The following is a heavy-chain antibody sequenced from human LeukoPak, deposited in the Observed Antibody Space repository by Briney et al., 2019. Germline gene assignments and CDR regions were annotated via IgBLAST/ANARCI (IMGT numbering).Heavy chain of an antibody. V-gene: IGHV3-15*01. CDR2: IKSKPDGGTT. CDR3: ATGGINLDF. Sequence: GGSLRLSCAVSGFTFRSYWMSWVRQAPGKGLEWVGRIKSKPDGGTTDYAAPVKGRFTISRDDSKNTVFLQMNSLKTEDTAVYYCATGGINLDFWGQGTLVTVSS. CDR1: GFTFRSYW. D-gene: IGHD5-24*01. J-gene: IGHJ4*02.